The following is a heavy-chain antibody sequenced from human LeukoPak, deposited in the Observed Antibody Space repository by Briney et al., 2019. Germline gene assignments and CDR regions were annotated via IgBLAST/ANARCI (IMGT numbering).Heavy chain of an antibody. Sequence: ASVTVSCKASGHTFRDYYIHWVRQAPGQGPEWMGWINLNTGGTNYAQKFDGRFSMTRDTSINTAFMELSGLTFDDTAVYYCGSVRGILSYFDLWGRGTLVSVSS. V-gene: IGHV1-2*02. D-gene: IGHD3-16*01. CDR3: GSVRGILSYFDL. J-gene: IGHJ2*01. CDR1: GHTFRDYY. CDR2: INLNTGGT.